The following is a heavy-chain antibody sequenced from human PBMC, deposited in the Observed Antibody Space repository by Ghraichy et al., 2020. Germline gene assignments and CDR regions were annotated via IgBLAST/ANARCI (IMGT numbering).Heavy chain of an antibody. Sequence: GGSLRLSCTASGFTFSDHYMSWIRQAPGKGPEWISYISGSGGYTNYADSVKGRFAISRVNANNSLSLQMDSLRVEDTTVYFCAREDGFPTENYFDNWGRGTLVTVSS. CDR2: ISGSGGYT. V-gene: IGHV3-11*06. CDR3: AREDGFPTENYFDN. CDR1: GFTFSDHY. D-gene: IGHD5-24*01. J-gene: IGHJ4*02.